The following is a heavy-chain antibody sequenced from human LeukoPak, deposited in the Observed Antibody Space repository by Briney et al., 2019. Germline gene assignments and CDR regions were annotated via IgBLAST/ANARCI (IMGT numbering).Heavy chain of an antibody. CDR3: ARVYCSSTSWRSGFGELLDY. CDR1: GGSFSGYY. V-gene: IGHV4-34*01. Sequence: SETLSLTCAVYGGSFSGYYWSWIRQPPGKGLEWIGEINHSGSTNYNPSLKSRVTISEDTSKNQFSLKLSSVTAADTAVYYCARVYCSSTSWRSGFGELLDYWGQGTLVTVSS. J-gene: IGHJ4*02. D-gene: IGHD2-2*01. CDR2: INHSGST.